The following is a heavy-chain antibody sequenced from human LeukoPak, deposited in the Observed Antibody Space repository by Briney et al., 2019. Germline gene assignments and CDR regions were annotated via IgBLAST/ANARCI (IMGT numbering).Heavy chain of an antibody. CDR3: ARECTNGVCYGLIDP. J-gene: IGHJ5*02. D-gene: IGHD2-8*01. Sequence: GASVKVSCRASGYTFTSYGISWVRQAPGQGLEWMGWISAYNGNTNYAQKLQGRVTMTTDTSTSTACMELRSLRSDDTAVYYCARECTNGVCYGLIDPWGQGTLVTVSS. CDR1: GYTFTSYG. CDR2: ISAYNGNT. V-gene: IGHV1-18*01.